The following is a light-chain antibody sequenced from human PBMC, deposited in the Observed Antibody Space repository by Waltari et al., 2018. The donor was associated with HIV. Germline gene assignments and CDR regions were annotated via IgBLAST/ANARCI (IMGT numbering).Light chain of an antibody. Sequence: EIVLTQSPGTLSLSPGERATLSCRASQSVDSSFLGWYQQKPGQAPRLLIFGASSRATGTPDRFSGSGSGTDFTLTVSRPEPEDFAVYYCQQHDIYTWTFGPGTRVDIK. CDR1: QSVDSSF. CDR3: QQHDIYTWT. J-gene: IGKJ1*01. CDR2: GAS. V-gene: IGKV3-20*01.